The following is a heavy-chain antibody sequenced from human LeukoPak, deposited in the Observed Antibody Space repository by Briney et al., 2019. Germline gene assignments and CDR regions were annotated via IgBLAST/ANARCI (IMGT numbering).Heavy chain of an antibody. Sequence: GGSLRLSCVASGFAFITYSMNWVRQAPGKGLEWVSSISSSSDYIYYADSVKGRFTISRDNAKNSLYLQMNSLRAEDTAVYYCARDNRGWQGIAARPKRSDYYYMDVWGKGTTVTVSS. CDR3: ARDNRGWQGIAARPKRSDYYYMDV. J-gene: IGHJ6*03. CDR1: GFAFITYS. CDR2: ISSSSDYI. V-gene: IGHV3-21*01. D-gene: IGHD6-6*01.